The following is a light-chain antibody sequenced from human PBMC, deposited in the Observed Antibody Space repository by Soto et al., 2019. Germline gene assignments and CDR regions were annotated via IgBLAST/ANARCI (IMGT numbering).Light chain of an antibody. V-gene: IGLV2-11*01. CDR3: CSYAGNYEI. Sequence: QSALTQPPSVSGSPGQSVTISCTGTSSDVGGYNYVCWFQQHPGKAPKLMIYDVTKRPSGVPDRFSGSKSGNTASLTISGLQAEDEADYYCCSYAGNYEIFGGGTKLTVL. CDR2: DVT. J-gene: IGLJ2*01. CDR1: SSDVGGYNY.